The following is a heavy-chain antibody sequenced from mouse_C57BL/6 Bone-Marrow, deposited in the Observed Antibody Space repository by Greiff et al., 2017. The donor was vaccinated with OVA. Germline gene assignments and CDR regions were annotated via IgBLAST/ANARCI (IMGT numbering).Heavy chain of an antibody. CDR3: ARKGHYYYGNHWYFDV. Sequence: EVQLQQSGPELVKPGASVKISCKASGYSFTGYYMNWVKQSPEKSLEWIGEINPSTGGTTYNQKFKAKATLTVDKSSSTAYMQLKSLTSEDSAVYYCARKGHYYYGNHWYFDVWGTGTTVTVSS. CDR1: GYSFTGYY. CDR2: INPSTGGT. V-gene: IGHV1-42*01. J-gene: IGHJ1*03. D-gene: IGHD1-1*01.